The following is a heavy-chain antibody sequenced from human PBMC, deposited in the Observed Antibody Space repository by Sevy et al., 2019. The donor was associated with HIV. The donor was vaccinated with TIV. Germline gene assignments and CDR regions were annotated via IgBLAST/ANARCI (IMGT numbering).Heavy chain of an antibody. CDR3: AKTPMTEAAPYFDF. D-gene: IGHD6-19*01. V-gene: IGHV3-9*01. CDR2: INWNSGSL. J-gene: IGHJ4*02. CDR1: GFTFEDYA. Sequence: GGSLRLSCAGSGFTFEDYALHWVRQAPGQSLEWVAGINWNSGSLDYADSVKGRFTISRDDAKNSLYLQMDTLRTEDTALYYCAKTPMTEAAPYFDFWGQGTLVTVSS.